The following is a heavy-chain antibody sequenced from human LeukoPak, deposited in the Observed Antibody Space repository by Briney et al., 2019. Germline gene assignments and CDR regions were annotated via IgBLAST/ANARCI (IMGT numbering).Heavy chain of an antibody. CDR2: ISPSGGST. Sequence: ASVNVSCKASGYTFTTYYIHWVRQAPGQGLEWMGIISPSGGSTSYAQKFQGRVTMTRDTSTSTVYMELSSLRSEDTAVYYCTRTYYYDSSGYYYGRDAFDIWGQGTMVTVSS. CDR1: GYTFTTYY. CDR3: TRTYYYDSSGYYYGRDAFDI. D-gene: IGHD3-22*01. V-gene: IGHV1-46*01. J-gene: IGHJ3*02.